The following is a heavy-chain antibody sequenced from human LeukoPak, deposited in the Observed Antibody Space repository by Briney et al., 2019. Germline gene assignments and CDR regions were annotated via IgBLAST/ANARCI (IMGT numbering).Heavy chain of an antibody. CDR1: GDSISSYF. J-gene: IGHJ5*02. Sequence: SETLSLTCTVSGDSISSYFWSWIRQPPGKGLEWIGSIHYTGRTNSNPSLKSRVTISVDTTTNQFSLKLSSVTAADTAVYYCARRVIESAVISERNWFDPWGQGTLVTVSS. CDR2: IHYTGRT. D-gene: IGHD3-3*02. V-gene: IGHV4-59*08. CDR3: ARRVIESAVISERNWFDP.